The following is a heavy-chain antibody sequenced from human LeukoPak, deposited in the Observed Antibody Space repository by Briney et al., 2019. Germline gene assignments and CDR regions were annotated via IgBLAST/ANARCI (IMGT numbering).Heavy chain of an antibody. D-gene: IGHD1/OR15-1a*01. CDR3: AKEGTASKPSDLXH. CDR1: GFIFTDYG. V-gene: IGHV3-30*02. Sequence: PGGSLRLSCAASGFIFTDYGMHWVRQAPGKGLEWLTFIRYDGSDKYYADSVKGRFTISRDNSKNTLYLQMNSLTSEDTAVYYCAKEGTASKPSDLXHWGQGIXVT. CDR2: IRYDGSDK. J-gene: IGHJ4*02.